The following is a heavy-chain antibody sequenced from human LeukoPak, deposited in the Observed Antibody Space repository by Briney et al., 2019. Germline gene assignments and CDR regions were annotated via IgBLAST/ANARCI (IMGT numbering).Heavy chain of an antibody. CDR1: GFTFSSYA. CDR2: ISGSGYST. J-gene: IGHJ4*02. Sequence: PGGSLRLSCAASGFTFSSYAMTWVRQAPGKGLEWVSTISGSGYSTYYADSVKGRFTISRDNSKNTLYLQVNSLRADDTAVYYCAKATYSSSWNLYFDCWGQGTLVTVSS. V-gene: IGHV3-23*01. CDR3: AKATYSSSWNLYFDC. D-gene: IGHD6-13*01.